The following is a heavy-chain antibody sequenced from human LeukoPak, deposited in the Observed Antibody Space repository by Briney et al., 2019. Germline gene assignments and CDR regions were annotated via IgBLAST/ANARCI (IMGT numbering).Heavy chain of an antibody. CDR2: INPNSGGT. Sequence: ASVTVSCKASGYTFTGYYMHWVRQAPGQGLEWMGWINPNSGGTNYAQKFQGRVTMTRDTSISTAYMELSRLRSDDTAVYYCARVDYSNYRTSGDYWGQGTLVTVSS. CDR1: GYTFTGYY. V-gene: IGHV1-2*02. CDR3: ARVDYSNYRTSGDY. J-gene: IGHJ4*02. D-gene: IGHD4-11*01.